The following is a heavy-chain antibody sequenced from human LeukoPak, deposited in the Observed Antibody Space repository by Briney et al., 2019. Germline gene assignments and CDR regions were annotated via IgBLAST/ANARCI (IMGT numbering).Heavy chain of an antibody. CDR3: ARVRYYYDSSGYGYDAFDI. J-gene: IGHJ3*02. CDR1: GDSISSGDYY. Sequence: SETLSLTCTVSGDSISSGDYYWSWIRQPAGKGLEWIGRISSSGSTNYNPSLKSRVTISVDTSKNQFSLKLSSVTAADTAVYYCARVRYYYDSSGYGYDAFDIWGQGTMVTVSS. D-gene: IGHD3-22*01. CDR2: ISSSGST. V-gene: IGHV4-61*02.